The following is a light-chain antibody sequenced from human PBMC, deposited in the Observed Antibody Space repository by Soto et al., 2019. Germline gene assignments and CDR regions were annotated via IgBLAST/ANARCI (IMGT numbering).Light chain of an antibody. V-gene: IGLV1-44*01. CDR3: AAWDDSLNVVV. Sequence: QSVLTQPPSASGTPGQRVTISCSGSSSNIGRNTVNWYQQLPGTAPKLLIYSNNQRPSGVPDRFSGSKSGTSASLAITGLQSEDEADYYCAAWDDSLNVVVFGGGTKLTVL. CDR2: SNN. CDR1: SSNIGRNT. J-gene: IGLJ2*01.